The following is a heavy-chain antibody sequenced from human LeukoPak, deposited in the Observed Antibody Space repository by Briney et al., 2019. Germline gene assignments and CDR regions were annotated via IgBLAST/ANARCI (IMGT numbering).Heavy chain of an antibody. J-gene: IGHJ4*02. CDR1: GYSFTGYY. Sequence: KISCKGSGYSFTGYYMHWVRQAPGQGLEWMGGIIPMFGTADYAQKFQGRVTITADESTSTAYMELSSLRAADTAVYYCARDLIGSASSYSSGAWDYWGQGTLVTVSS. CDR3: ARDLIGSASSYSSGAWDY. V-gene: IGHV1-69*01. CDR2: IIPMFGTA. D-gene: IGHD3-22*01.